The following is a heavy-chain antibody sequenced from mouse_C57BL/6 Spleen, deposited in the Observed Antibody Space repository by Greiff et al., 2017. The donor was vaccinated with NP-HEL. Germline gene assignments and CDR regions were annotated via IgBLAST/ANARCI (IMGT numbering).Heavy chain of an antibody. D-gene: IGHD2-5*01. CDR2: ISGGGGNT. Sequence: EVMLVESGGGLVKPGGSLKLSCAASGFTFSSYTMSWVRQTPEKRLEWVATISGGGGNTYYPDSVKGRFTISRDNAKNTLYLQMSSLRSEDTALYYCARKAYYSNLYYAMDYWGQGTSVTVSS. CDR1: GFTFSSYT. V-gene: IGHV5-9*01. J-gene: IGHJ4*01. CDR3: ARKAYYSNLYYAMDY.